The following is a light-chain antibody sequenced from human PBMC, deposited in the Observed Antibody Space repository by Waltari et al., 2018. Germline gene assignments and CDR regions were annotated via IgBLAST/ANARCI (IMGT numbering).Light chain of an antibody. CDR3: CSYAGSYTFVV. CDR2: DVI. V-gene: IGLV2-11*01. J-gene: IGLJ2*01. CDR1: SSDVGGYNY. Sequence: QSALTQPRSVSGSPGQSVTISCTGTSSDVGGYNYVSWYQQHPGKAPKLMIYDVIKRPSGVPDRFSRSKSGNTASLTISGLQAEDEADYYCCSYAGSYTFVVFGGGTKLTVL.